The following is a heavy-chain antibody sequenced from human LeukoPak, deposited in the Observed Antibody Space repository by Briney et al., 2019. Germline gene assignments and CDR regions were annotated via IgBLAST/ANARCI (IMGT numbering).Heavy chain of an antibody. CDR1: GGTFSSYA. CDR3: ARDPTMVRGVMSMDV. D-gene: IGHD3-10*01. CDR2: IIPIFGTA. V-gene: IGHV1-69*13. Sequence: GASVKVSCKASGGTFSSYAISWVRQAPGQGLEWMGGIIPIFGTANYAQKFQGRVTITADESTSTAYMELSSLRSEDTAVYYCARDPTMVRGVMSMDVWGKGTTVTVSP. J-gene: IGHJ6*04.